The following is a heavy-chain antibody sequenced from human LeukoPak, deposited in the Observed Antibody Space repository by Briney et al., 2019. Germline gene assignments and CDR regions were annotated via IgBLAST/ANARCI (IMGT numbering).Heavy chain of an antibody. CDR2: INSDGTST. V-gene: IGHV3-74*01. CDR3: AGVKGGSYYGTAEGFDY. CDR1: GFTFSSYW. J-gene: IGHJ4*02. D-gene: IGHD1-26*01. Sequence: PGGSLRLSCAASGFTFSSYWMHWVRQGPGKGLVWVSRINSDGTSTNYADSVKGRFTISRDNAKNTLYLQMNSLRAEDTAVYYCAGVKGGSYYGTAEGFDYWGQGTLVTVSS.